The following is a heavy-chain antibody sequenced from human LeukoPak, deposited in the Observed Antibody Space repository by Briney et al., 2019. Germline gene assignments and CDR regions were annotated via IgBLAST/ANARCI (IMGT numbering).Heavy chain of an antibody. Sequence: SETLSLTCTVSGGSISSGDYYWSWIRQPPGKGLEWIGYIYYSGSTYYNPSLKSRVTISVDTSKNQFSPKLSSVTAADTAVYYCARGVVPAAIPDYWGQGTLVTVSS. J-gene: IGHJ4*02. CDR2: IYYSGST. V-gene: IGHV4-30-4*08. D-gene: IGHD2-2*02. CDR1: GGSISSGDYY. CDR3: ARGVVPAAIPDY.